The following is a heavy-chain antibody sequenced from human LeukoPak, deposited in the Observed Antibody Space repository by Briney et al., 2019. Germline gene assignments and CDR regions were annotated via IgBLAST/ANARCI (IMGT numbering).Heavy chain of an antibody. CDR1: GGSISSSSYF. V-gene: IGHV4-30-2*01. CDR3: ARDRSGDYVRYFDY. CDR2: IYHGGSS. Sequence: SETLSLTCTVSGGSISSSSYFWSWIRQPPGKGLEWIGYIYHGGSSYFNPSFKSRGTMSVDTSKNQFSLKLSSVTAADTAVYYCARDRSGDYVRYFDYWGQGTLVTVSS. D-gene: IGHD4-17*01. J-gene: IGHJ4*02.